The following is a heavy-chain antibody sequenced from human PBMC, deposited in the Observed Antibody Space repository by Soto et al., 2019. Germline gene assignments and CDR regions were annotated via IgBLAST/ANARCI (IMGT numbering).Heavy chain of an antibody. J-gene: IGHJ3*02. V-gene: IGHV3-73*01. CDR3: TGSLSFAFDI. CDR1: GFRFSDSV. Sequence: EVQLEESGGGLVQPGGSLKLFCAASGFRFSDSVMHWVRQVSGKGLEWVGRITSTADTYATAYSASVKGRFTVSRDDSKDTAYLQMNSLQTEDTAVYYCTGSLSFAFDIWGQGTMVHVSS. CDR2: ITSTADTYAT.